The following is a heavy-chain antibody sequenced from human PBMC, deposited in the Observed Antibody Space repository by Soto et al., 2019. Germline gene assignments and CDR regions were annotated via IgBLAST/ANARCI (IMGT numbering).Heavy chain of an antibody. Sequence: SETLSLTCAVSGGSISSGGYSWSWIRQPPGKGLEWIGYIYHSGSTYYNPSLKSRVTISVDRSKNQFSLKLSSVTAADTAVYYCARATNDFWSGFYFDYWGQGTLVTVSS. CDR3: ARATNDFWSGFYFDY. CDR2: IYHSGST. CDR1: GGSISSGGYS. V-gene: IGHV4-30-2*01. J-gene: IGHJ4*02. D-gene: IGHD3-3*01.